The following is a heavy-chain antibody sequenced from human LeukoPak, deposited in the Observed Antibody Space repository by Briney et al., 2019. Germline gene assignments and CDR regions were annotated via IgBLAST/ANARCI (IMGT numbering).Heavy chain of an antibody. J-gene: IGHJ4*02. CDR1: RASMRDHY. CDR3: ATSFRSGWGFDS. D-gene: IGHD6-19*01. CDR2: IYYMLNA. Sequence: TSETLSLTCAVSRASMRDHYWTWIRQPPGKGLEWIGNIYYMLNANSYNPSLKSRVSISMDTPGTQFPLKLNSVTAADTAVYYCATSFRSGWGFDSWGQGILVAVSS. V-gene: IGHV4-59*11.